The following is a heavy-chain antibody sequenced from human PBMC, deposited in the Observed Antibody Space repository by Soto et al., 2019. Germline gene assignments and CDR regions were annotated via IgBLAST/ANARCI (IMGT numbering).Heavy chain of an antibody. CDR1: GYTLTELS. J-gene: IGHJ5*02. V-gene: IGHV1-24*01. D-gene: IGHD2-15*01. CDR2: FDPEDGET. Sequence: ASVKVSCKVSGYTLTELSMHWVRHAPGKGLEWMGGFDPEDGETIYAQKFQGRVTMTEDTSTDTAYMELSSLRSEDTAVYYCATEKLTNNRFAPWGKGNLVTVYS. CDR3: ATEKLTNNRFAP.